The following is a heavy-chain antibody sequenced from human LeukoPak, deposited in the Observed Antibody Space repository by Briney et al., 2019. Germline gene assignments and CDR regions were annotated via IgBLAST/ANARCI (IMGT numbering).Heavy chain of an antibody. D-gene: IGHD1-26*01. J-gene: IGHJ3*02. CDR2: IYYSGTT. Sequence: SETLSLTCTVSGGSFSSNYWSWIRQPPGKGLEWIGYIYYSGTTTYNPSLKSRVTISVDTSKNQISLRLSSVTAADTAVYYCAGYIVGLRVGAFDIWGQGTMDTVSS. CDR1: GGSFSSNY. V-gene: IGHV4-59*01. CDR3: AGYIVGLRVGAFDI.